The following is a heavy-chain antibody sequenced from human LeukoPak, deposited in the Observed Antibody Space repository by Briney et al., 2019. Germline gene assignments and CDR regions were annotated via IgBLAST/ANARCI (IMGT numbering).Heavy chain of an antibody. CDR2: INSDGSST. CDR1: GFTFSSYW. J-gene: IGHJ3*02. V-gene: IGHV3-74*01. CDR3: ARVARYYLEFDAFDI. D-gene: IGHD3-22*01. Sequence: PGGSLRLSCAASGFTFSSYWMHWVRQAPGKGLVWVSRINSDGSSTSYADSVKGRFTISRDNAKNTLYLQMNSLRAEDTAVYYCARVARYYLEFDAFDIWGQGTMVTVSS.